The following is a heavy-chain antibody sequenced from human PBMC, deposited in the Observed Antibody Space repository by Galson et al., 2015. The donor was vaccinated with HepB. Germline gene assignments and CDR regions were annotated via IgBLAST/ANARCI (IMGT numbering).Heavy chain of an antibody. CDR3: ARTQCIGAACYLGS. CDR2: IDNDGTGT. J-gene: IGHJ5*02. Sequence: SLRLSCAASGFTFNNYWMHWVRQAPGKGLVWVSRIDNDGTGTDYGDSVKGRFTISRDNAKNTLYLVMSSLRADDTAVYFCARTQCIGAACYLGSWGQGSLVTVSS. CDR1: GFTFNNYW. V-gene: IGHV3-74*01. D-gene: IGHD2-21*02.